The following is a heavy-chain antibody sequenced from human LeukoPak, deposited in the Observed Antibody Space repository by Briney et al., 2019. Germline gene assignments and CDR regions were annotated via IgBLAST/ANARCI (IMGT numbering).Heavy chain of an antibody. CDR3: ARDLGGYILY. D-gene: IGHD5-18*01. Sequence: GGSLRLSCAASGFTFSSYAMHWVRQAPGKGLEWVAVISYDGSNKYYADSVKGRFTISRDNSKNTLYLQMNSLRAEDTAVYYCARDLGGYILYRGQGTLVTVSS. CDR1: GFTFSSYA. CDR2: ISYDGSNK. V-gene: IGHV3-30*04. J-gene: IGHJ4*02.